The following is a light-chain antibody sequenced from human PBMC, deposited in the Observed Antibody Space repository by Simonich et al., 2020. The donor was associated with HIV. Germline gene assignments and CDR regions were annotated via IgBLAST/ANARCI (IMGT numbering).Light chain of an antibody. V-gene: IGKV1-5*03. CDR2: KAS. J-gene: IGKJ1*01. Sequence: DIQMTQSPSTLSASVGARVTLTCRASQSITTWLAWYQQKPGKAPKLLIYKASSLESGVPSRFSGSGSGTEFTLTISSLQPDDFATYYCQQYNRYPVTFGQGTKVEIK. CDR1: QSITTW. CDR3: QQYNRYPVT.